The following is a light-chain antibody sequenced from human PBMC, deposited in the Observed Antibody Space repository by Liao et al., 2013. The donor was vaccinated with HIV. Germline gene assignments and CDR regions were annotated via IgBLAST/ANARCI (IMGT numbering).Light chain of an antibody. CDR1: NIGIKS. CDR3: QVWDSSVDHVV. CDR2: YDS. V-gene: IGLV3-21*01. J-gene: IGLJ2*01. Sequence: SYVLTQSPSVSVAPGQTARITCGGNNIGIKSVHWYQQKPGQAPVLVISYDSDRPSGIPERVSGSNSGNTATLTISGVEAGDEADYYCQVWDSSVDHVVFGGGTKLTVL.